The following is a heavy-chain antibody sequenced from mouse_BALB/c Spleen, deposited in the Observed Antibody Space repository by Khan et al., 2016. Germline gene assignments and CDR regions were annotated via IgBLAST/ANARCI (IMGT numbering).Heavy chain of an antibody. CDR2: INPSNGGT. CDR1: DYTFTSYY. V-gene: IGHV1S81*02. Sequence: QVQLQQSGAELVKPGASVKLSCKASDYTFTSYYMYWVKQRPGQGLEWIGEINPSNGGTNFNEKFKSKATLTVDKSSSTAYMQLSSLTSEDSAVXYCTRAMTTEYYAMDYWGQGTSVTVSS. D-gene: IGHD2-4*01. CDR3: TRAMTTEYYAMDY. J-gene: IGHJ4*01.